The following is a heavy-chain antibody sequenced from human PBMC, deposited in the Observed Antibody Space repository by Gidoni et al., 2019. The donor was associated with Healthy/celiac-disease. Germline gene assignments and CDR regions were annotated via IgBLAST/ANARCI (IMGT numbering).Heavy chain of an antibody. V-gene: IGHV1-46*01. Sequence: QVQLVQSGAEVKKPGASVTVSCKASGYTFTSYYMHWVRQAPGQGLEWMGIINPSGGSTSYAQKFQGRVTMTRDTSTSTVYMELSSLRSEDTAVYYCASYKATTQNYYYYYGMDVWGQGTTVTVSS. CDR3: ASYKATTQNYYYYYGMDV. D-gene: IGHD1-26*01. CDR1: GYTFTSYY. CDR2: INPSGGST. J-gene: IGHJ6*02.